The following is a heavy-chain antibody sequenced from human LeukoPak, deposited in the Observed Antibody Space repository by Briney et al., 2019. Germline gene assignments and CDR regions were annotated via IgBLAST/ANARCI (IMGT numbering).Heavy chain of an antibody. V-gene: IGHV3-72*01. CDR1: GFTFSDGW. J-gene: IGHJ3*02. D-gene: IGHD4-23*01. CDR2: AAKNGNGYTT. CDR3: ARDRGPRWDDAFDI. Sequence: GGSLRLSCAASGFTFSDGWMDWVRQAQGKGLEWVGRAAKNGNGYTTEYAASVKGRFTISGDDSKNSLYLQMNSLKTEDTAVYYCARDRGPRWDDAFDIWGQGTMVTVSS.